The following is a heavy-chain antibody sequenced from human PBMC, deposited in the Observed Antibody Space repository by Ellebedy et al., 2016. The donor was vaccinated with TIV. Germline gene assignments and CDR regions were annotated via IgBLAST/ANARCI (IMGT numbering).Heavy chain of an antibody. CDR3: ARVDRGLAFDY. V-gene: IGHV3-53*01. Sequence: GESLKISCAVSGFGVSANYLSWVRQAPGKGLEWVSIIFSAGTTYHADSVKGRFTISIDTSKNMVYLQMNSLRAEDTAVYYCARVDRGLAFDYWGRGTLVTVSS. J-gene: IGHJ4*02. CDR1: GFGVSANY. D-gene: IGHD3-22*01. CDR2: IFSAGTT.